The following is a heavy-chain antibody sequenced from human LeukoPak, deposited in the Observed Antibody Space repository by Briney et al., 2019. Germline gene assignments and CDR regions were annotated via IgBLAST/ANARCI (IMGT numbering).Heavy chain of an antibody. D-gene: IGHD3-22*01. CDR1: GHTFTSYY. V-gene: IGHV1-46*01. J-gene: IGHJ4*02. CDR2: INPSGGST. Sequence: GASVKVSCKASGHTFTSYYMHWVRQAPGQGLEWMGIINPSGGSTSYAQKFQGRVTMTRDMSTSTVYMELSSLRSEDTAVYYCMSSGYYRTHKYYFDYWGQGTLVTVSS. CDR3: MSSGYYRTHKYYFDY.